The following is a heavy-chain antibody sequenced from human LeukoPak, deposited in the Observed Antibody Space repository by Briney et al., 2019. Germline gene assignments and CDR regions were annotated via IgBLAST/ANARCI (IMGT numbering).Heavy chain of an antibody. J-gene: IGHJ4*02. CDR2: IGGDGIA. CDR3: AKDRANWAIDD. V-gene: IGHV3-48*04. D-gene: IGHD3-16*01. Sequence: PGGSLRLSCAASGFTFSSYSMNWVRQAPGKGLEWISYIGGDGIAFYADSVKGRFTASKDDARKSMYLQMNGLRVEDTAVYYCAKDRANWAIDDWGQGTQVTVSS. CDR1: GFTFSSYS.